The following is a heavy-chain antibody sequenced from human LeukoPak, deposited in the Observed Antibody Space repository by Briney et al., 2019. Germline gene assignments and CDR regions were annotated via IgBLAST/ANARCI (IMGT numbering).Heavy chain of an antibody. V-gene: IGHV4-4*02. CDR3: ARRTRLRYFDWLPGGFDY. CDR1: GGXISSSNC. D-gene: IGHD3-9*01. Sequence: PSGTLSLTCAVSGGXISSSNCWSWVRQPPGKGLEWIGEIYHSGSTNYNPSLKGRVTISVDKSKNQFSLKLNSVTAADTAVYYCARRTRLRYFDWLPGGFDYWGQGTLVTVSS. J-gene: IGHJ4*02. CDR2: IYHSGST.